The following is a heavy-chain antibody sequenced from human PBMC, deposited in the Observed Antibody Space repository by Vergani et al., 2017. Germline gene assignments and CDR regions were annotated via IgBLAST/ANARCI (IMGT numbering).Heavy chain of an antibody. CDR1: GGSISSYY. D-gene: IGHD3-3*01. J-gene: IGHJ6*03. CDR2: IYYSGST. Sequence: QVQLQESGPGLVKPSETLSLTCTVSGGSISSYYWSWIRQPPGKGLEWIGYIYYSGSTNYNPSLKSRVTISVDTSKNQFSLKLSSVTAADTAVDYCARARPGGAIFGVVTRRYYYYYMDVWGKGTTVTVSS. V-gene: IGHV4-59*01. CDR3: ARARPGGAIFGVVTRRYYYYYMDV.